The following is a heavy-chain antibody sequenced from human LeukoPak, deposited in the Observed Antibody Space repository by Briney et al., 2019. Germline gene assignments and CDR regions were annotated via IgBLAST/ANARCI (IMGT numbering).Heavy chain of an antibody. V-gene: IGHV1-58*02. CDR1: GFTFTSSA. CDR3: ASRDIEELPYRAVDY. CDR2: IVVGSGNT. D-gene: IGHD2-15*01. Sequence: SVKVSCKASGFTFTSSAMQWVRQARGQRLEWIGWIVVGSGNTNYAQKFQERVTITRDMSTSTAYMELSSLRSEDTAVYYCASRDIEELPYRAVDYWGQGTLVTVSS. J-gene: IGHJ4*02.